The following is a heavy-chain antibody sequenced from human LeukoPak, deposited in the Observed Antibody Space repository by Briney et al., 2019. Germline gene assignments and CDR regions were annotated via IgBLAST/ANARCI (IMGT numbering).Heavy chain of an antibody. CDR3: ARVIAAADD. CDR1: GFTFSSYA. Sequence: GGSLRLSCAASGFTFSSYAMHWVRQAPGKGLEYVSAISSNGGSTYYANSVKGRFTISRDNSKNTLYLQMGSLRAEDMAVYYCARVIAAADDWGQGTLVTVSS. CDR2: ISSNGGST. J-gene: IGHJ4*02. D-gene: IGHD6-13*01. V-gene: IGHV3-64*01.